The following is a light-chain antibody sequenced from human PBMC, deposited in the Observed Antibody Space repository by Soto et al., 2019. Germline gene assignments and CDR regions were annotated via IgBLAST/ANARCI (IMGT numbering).Light chain of an antibody. CDR2: DAS. V-gene: IGKV1-5*01. J-gene: IGKJ1*01. CDR1: QSINNW. Sequence: DIQMTQSPSTLSASVGDRGAITCRASQSINNWLAWYQLKPGKAPKLLIYDASTLETGVPYRFSGSGSGTEFTLTISSLKPDDFATYYCQKYTGYSPTLGQGTRVDIK. CDR3: QKYTGYSPT.